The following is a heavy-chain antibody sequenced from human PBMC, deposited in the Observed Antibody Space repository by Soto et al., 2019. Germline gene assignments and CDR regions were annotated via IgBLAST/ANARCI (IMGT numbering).Heavy chain of an antibody. V-gene: IGHV4-59*01. Sequence: SETLSLTCTVSGGSISSYYWSWIRQPPGKGLEWIGYIYYSGSTNYNPSLKSRVTISVDTSKNQFSLKLSSVTAADTAVYYCARGRITIFGVDYFDYWGQGTLVTVSS. CDR1: GGSISSYY. J-gene: IGHJ4*02. CDR3: ARGRITIFGVDYFDY. D-gene: IGHD3-3*01. CDR2: IYYSGST.